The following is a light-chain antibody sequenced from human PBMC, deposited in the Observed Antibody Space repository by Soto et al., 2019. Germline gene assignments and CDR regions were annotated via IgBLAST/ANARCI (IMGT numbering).Light chain of an antibody. J-gene: IGLJ2*01. CDR3: SSYDLTANL. V-gene: IGLV2-14*03. CDR1: SSDVGGYNY. CDR2: DVT. Sequence: QSVLTQPASVSGSPGQSITISCTGTSSDVGGYNYVSWYQPHPGKAPKLVISDVTNRPSGVSDRFSGSKAGNTASLTISGLQPEYEADYCCSSYDLTANLFGGGTKLTVL.